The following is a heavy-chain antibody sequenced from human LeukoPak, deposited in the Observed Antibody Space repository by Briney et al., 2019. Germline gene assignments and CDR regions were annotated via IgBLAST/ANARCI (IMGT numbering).Heavy chain of an antibody. CDR2: INYSGNT. CDR1: GYSISSGYY. Sequence: SETLSLTCAVSGYSISSGYYWGWIRRSPGKGLEWIGSINYSGNTYYNPSLKSRVTMSVDTSKNQFSLKLSSVTAADTAVYYCSRRISSGSYSDYWGQGTLVTVSS. J-gene: IGHJ4*02. D-gene: IGHD1-26*01. V-gene: IGHV4-38-2*01. CDR3: SRRISSGSYSDY.